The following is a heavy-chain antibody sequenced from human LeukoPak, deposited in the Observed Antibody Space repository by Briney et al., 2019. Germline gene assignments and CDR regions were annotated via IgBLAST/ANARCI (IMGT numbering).Heavy chain of an antibody. D-gene: IGHD3-3*01. V-gene: IGHV4-4*09. CDR2: IYTSGST. CDR1: GGSMSSYY. CDR3: AAMYYDFWSGYPVPYYYYMDV. J-gene: IGHJ6*03. Sequence: SETLALTCTVSGGSMSSYYWSWIRQPPGKGLEWIGYIYTSGSTNYNPSLKSRVTISVDTSKNQFSLKLSSVTAADTAVYYCAAMYYDFWSGYPVPYYYYMDVWGKGTTVTVSS.